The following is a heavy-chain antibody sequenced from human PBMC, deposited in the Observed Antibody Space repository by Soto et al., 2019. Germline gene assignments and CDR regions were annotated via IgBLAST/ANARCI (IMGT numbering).Heavy chain of an antibody. V-gene: IGHV4-4*07. J-gene: IGHJ4*02. CDR1: GGSISSYY. CDR3: ARDRDTAMTWGYFDY. D-gene: IGHD5-18*01. CDR2: IYTSGST. Sequence: QVQLQESGPRLVKPSETLYLTCTVSGGSISSYYWSWIRQPAGKGLEWIGRIYTSGSTNYNPSLKSRVTMSVDTSKNQFSLKLSSVTAADTAVYYCARDRDTAMTWGYFDYWGQGTLVTVSS.